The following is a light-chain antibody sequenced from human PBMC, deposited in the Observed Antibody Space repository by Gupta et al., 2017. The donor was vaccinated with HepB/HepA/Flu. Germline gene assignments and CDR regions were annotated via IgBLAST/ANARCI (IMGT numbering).Light chain of an antibody. CDR3: QSYDSSLSSGV. CDR1: SSNIGAGYD. Sequence: QSVLTQPPSVSGAPGQRVTISCTGSSSNIGAGYDVHWYQQLPGTAPKLLIYGNSHRPSGVPDRFSGSKSGTSASLAITGLQAEDEADYYCQSYDSSLSSGVFGGGTKLTVL. V-gene: IGLV1-40*01. CDR2: GNS. J-gene: IGLJ3*02.